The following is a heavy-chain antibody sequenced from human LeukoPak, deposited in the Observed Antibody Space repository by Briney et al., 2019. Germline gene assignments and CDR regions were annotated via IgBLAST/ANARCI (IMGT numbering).Heavy chain of an antibody. D-gene: IGHD1-1*01. CDR1: GYTFTGYY. V-gene: IGHV1-2*02. CDR3: ARFGYGEIRGQLDLERHYYYYGMDV. CDR2: INPNSGGT. Sequence: ASVKVSCKASGYTFTGYYMHWVRQAPGQGLEWMGWINPNSGGTNYAQKFQGRVTMTRDTSISTAYMELSRLRSDDTAVYYCARFGYGEIRGQLDLERHYYYYGMDVWGQGTTVTVSS. J-gene: IGHJ6*01.